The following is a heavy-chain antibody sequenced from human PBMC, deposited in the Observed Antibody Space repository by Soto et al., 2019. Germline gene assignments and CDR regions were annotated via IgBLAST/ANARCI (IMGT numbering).Heavy chain of an antibody. D-gene: IGHD2-2*01. Sequence: ASVKVSCKASGYTFTGYYMHWVRQAPGQGLEWMGWINPNSGGTNYAQKFQGWVTMTRDTSISTAYMELSRLRSDDTAMYYCAREGAYCSSTSCHNWFDPWGQGTLVTVSS. V-gene: IGHV1-2*04. CDR1: GYTFTGYY. CDR3: AREGAYCSSTSCHNWFDP. CDR2: INPNSGGT. J-gene: IGHJ5*02.